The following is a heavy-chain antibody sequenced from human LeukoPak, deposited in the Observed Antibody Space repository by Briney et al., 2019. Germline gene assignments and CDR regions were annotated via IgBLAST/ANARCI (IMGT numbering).Heavy chain of an antibody. V-gene: IGHV3-69-1*01. J-gene: IGHJ4*02. CDR3: AGYGFYPY. D-gene: IGHD5-18*01. Sequence: TTGGSLRLSCAASGFTVSTYDMHWVRQAPGEGPEWIAHFGISGTIYYADSVRGRFTISRDSAKNSLHLEMNSLRVDDTAIYYCAGYGFYPYWGQGTPVTVSS. CDR1: GFTVSTYD. CDR2: FGISGTI.